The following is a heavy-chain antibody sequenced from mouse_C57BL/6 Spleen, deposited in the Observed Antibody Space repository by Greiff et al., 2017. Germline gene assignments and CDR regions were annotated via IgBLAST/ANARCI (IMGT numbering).Heavy chain of an antibody. CDR2: ISDGGSYT. CDR3: ARDGDYGNYADFDY. D-gene: IGHD2-1*01. Sequence: EVQVVESGGGLVKPGGSLKLSCAASGFTFSSYAMSWVRQTPEKRLEWVATISDGGSYTYYPDNVKGRFTISRDNAKNNLYLQMSHLKSEDTAMYYCARDGDYGNYADFDYWGQGTTLTVSS. V-gene: IGHV5-4*01. CDR1: GFTFSSYA. J-gene: IGHJ2*01.